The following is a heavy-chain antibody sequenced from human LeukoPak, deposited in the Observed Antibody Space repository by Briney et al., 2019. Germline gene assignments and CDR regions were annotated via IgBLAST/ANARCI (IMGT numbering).Heavy chain of an antibody. V-gene: IGHV3-48*03. CDR3: ARVRSGYSHENYFDY. Sequence: GGSLRLSCAASGSTFSNYEMNWVRQAPGKGLEWVSYISGSGSTIYYADSVKGRFTISRDNAKDSLYLQMNSLRAEDTAVYYCARVRSGYSHENYFDYWGQGTLVTVS. J-gene: IGHJ4*02. D-gene: IGHD5-18*01. CDR2: ISGSGSTI. CDR1: GSTFSNYE.